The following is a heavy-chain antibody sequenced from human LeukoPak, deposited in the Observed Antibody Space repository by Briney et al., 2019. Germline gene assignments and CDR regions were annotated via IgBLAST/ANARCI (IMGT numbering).Heavy chain of an antibody. Sequence: GGSLRLSCAASGFTFDDYGMSWVRQAPGKGLEWVSGINWNGGSTGYADSVKGRFTISRDNAKNSLYLQMNSLRAEDTALYYCATVEMATSTLGYYFDYWGQGTLVTVSS. CDR3: ATVEMATSTLGYYFDY. CDR1: GFTFDDYG. V-gene: IGHV3-20*04. J-gene: IGHJ4*02. CDR2: INWNGGST. D-gene: IGHD5-24*01.